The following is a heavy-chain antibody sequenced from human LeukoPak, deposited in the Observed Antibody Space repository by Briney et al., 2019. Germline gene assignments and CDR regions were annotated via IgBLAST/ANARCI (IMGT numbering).Heavy chain of an antibody. CDR2: IYYSGST. V-gene: IGHV4-61*08. Sequence: PSETLSLTCTVSGGSISSGGYYWSWIRQPPGKGLEWIGYIYYSGSTNYNPSLKSRVTISVDTSKNQFSLKLSSVTAADTAVYYCARGPGYSSRHPFDYWGQGTLVTVSS. D-gene: IGHD6-13*01. J-gene: IGHJ4*02. CDR3: ARGPGYSSRHPFDY. CDR1: GGSISSGGYY.